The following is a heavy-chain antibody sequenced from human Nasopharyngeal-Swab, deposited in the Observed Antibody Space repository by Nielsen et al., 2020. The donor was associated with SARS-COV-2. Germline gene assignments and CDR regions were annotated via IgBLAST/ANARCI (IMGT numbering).Heavy chain of an antibody. CDR1: GYTFTGYY. V-gene: IGHV1-2*02. CDR2: INPYSGDT. Sequence: ASLKVSCKASGYTFTGYYIHWVRQAPGQGLEWMGWINPYSGDTKYAQKFQGRVTVTRDTSRSTAYIELSRLRSDDTAVYYCARDYYDNYDSDYWGQGTLVTVSS. D-gene: IGHD3-22*01. CDR3: ARDYYDNYDSDY. J-gene: IGHJ4*02.